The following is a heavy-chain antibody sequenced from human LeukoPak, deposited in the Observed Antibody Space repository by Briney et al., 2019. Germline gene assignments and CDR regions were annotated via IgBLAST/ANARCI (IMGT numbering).Heavy chain of an antibody. Sequence: GGSLRLSCAASGFTFSSYWMHWVRQAPGKGLVWVSRINSDGSSTRYADSVKGRFTISRDNAKNTLYLQMNSLRAEDTAVYYCATTHEYSSSFDYWGQGTLVTVSS. CDR3: ATTHEYSSSFDY. CDR1: GFTFSSYW. V-gene: IGHV3-74*01. D-gene: IGHD6-6*01. CDR2: INSDGSST. J-gene: IGHJ4*02.